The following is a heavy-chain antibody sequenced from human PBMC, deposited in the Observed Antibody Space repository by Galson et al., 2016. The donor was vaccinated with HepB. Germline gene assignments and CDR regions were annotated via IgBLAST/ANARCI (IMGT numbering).Heavy chain of an antibody. CDR1: GFTVSSKY. Sequence: SLRLSCAVSGFTVSSKYMSWVRQAPGKGLEWVSIIYSGGKTLYTDSVKGRFTISRDNSKNTLYLQMNSLSAEDTAVYYCATWEYFDYWGQGTLVTVAS. CDR2: IYSGGKT. CDR3: ATWEYFDY. D-gene: IGHD1-26*01. V-gene: IGHV3-53*01. J-gene: IGHJ4*02.